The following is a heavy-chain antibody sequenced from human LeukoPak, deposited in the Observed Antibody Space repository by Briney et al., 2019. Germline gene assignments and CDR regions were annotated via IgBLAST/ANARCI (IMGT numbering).Heavy chain of an antibody. Sequence: PGGSLRLSCAASGFTFSDYYMSWIRQAPGKGLEWVSYISSSSSYTNYADSVKGRFTISGDNAKNSLYLQMNSLRAEDTAVYYCARVRGYGYYYFDYWGQGTLVTVSS. CDR2: ISSSSSYT. V-gene: IGHV3-11*06. D-gene: IGHD5-18*01. CDR3: ARVRGYGYYYFDY. J-gene: IGHJ4*02. CDR1: GFTFSDYY.